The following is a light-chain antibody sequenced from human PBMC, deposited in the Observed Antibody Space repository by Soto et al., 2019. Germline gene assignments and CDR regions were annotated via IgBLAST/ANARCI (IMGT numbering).Light chain of an antibody. Sequence: QSALTQPPSASGSPGQSLTISCTGTSSDVGGYNYVSWYQQRPGKAPKLVIYEVTKRPSGVPDRFSGSKSGNTASLTISGLQAEDEAYYYCSSFTNSGTVVFGGGTKVTVL. CDR2: EVT. J-gene: IGLJ2*01. CDR1: SSDVGGYNY. V-gene: IGLV2-8*01. CDR3: SSFTNSGTVV.